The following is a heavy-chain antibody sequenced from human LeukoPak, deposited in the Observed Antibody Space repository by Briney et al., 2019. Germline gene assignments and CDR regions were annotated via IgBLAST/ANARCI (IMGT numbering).Heavy chain of an antibody. Sequence: ASVKVSCKASGYTFTSYDINWVRQATGQGLEWMGWMNPNSGNTGYAQKFQGRVTMTRDTSISTAYMELSRLRSDDTAVYYCARDRVYDSSGYSVPLDAFDIWGQGTMVTVSS. D-gene: IGHD3-22*01. CDR3: ARDRVYDSSGYSVPLDAFDI. V-gene: IGHV1-8*01. CDR2: MNPNSGNT. CDR1: GYTFTSYD. J-gene: IGHJ3*02.